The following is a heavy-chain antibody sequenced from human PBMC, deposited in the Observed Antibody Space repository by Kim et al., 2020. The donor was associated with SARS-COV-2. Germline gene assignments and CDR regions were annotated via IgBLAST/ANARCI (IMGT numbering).Heavy chain of an antibody. CDR3: ARVIAVAGENWFDP. CDR1: GFTVSSNY. J-gene: IGHJ5*02. V-gene: IGHV3-53*04. D-gene: IGHD6-19*01. Sequence: GGSLRLSCAASGFTVSSNYMSWVRQAPGKGLEWVSVIYSGGSTYYADSVKGRFTISRHNSKNTLYLQMNSLRAEDTAVYYCARVIAVAGENWFDPWGQGTLVTVSS. CDR2: IYSGGST.